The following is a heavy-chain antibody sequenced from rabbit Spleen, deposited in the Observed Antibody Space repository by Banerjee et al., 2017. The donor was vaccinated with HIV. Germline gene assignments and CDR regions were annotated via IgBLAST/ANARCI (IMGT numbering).Heavy chain of an antibody. CDR1: GFSFSNDY. CDR3: ARDTGSSFSSYGMDL. J-gene: IGHJ6*01. D-gene: IGHD8-1*01. V-gene: IGHV1S45*01. Sequence: QEQLVESGGGLVQPEGSLTLTCKASGFSFSNDYMCWVRQAPGKGLEWIACIYTASGDTYYASWAKGRFTISKASSTTVTLQMTSLTAADTATYFCARDTGSSFSSYGMDLWGPGTLVTVS. CDR2: IYTASGDT.